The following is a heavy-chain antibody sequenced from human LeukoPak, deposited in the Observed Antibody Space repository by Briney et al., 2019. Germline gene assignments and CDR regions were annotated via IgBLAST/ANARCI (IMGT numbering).Heavy chain of an antibody. D-gene: IGHD4-17*01. CDR2: TIPDSGDT. Sequence: ASVKVSCKASGYTFTGYYMHWVRQAPGQGLEWMGWTIPDSGDTNYAQKFQGRVTMTRDTSISTAYMELSGLRSDDTALYYCAKDYGAFCFDSWGQGTLVTVSS. V-gene: IGHV1-2*02. CDR1: GYTFTGYY. CDR3: AKDYGAFCFDS. J-gene: IGHJ4*02.